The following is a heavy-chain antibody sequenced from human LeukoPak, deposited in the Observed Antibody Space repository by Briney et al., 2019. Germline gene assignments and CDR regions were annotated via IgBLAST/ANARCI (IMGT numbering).Heavy chain of an antibody. V-gene: IGHV1-18*01. CDR1: GYTFTSYG. J-gene: IGHJ3*02. CDR3: ARYVRPRTKRDAFDI. Sequence: GASVKVSCKASGYTFTSYGISWVRQAPGQGLEWMGWISAYNGNTNYVQKLQGRVSMTTDTSTSTAYMELRSLRSDDTAVYYCARYVRPRTKRDAFDIWGQGTMVTVSS. D-gene: IGHD2-8*01. CDR2: ISAYNGNT.